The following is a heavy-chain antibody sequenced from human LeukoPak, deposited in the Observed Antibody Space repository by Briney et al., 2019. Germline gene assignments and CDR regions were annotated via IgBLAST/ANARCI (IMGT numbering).Heavy chain of an antibody. CDR3: ARDGVVRGVIIY. CDR2: IDPNSGGT. D-gene: IGHD3-10*01. J-gene: IGHJ4*02. Sequence: ASVKVSYKTSGYTFTGYYMHWVRQAPGQGLEWMGWIDPNSGGTNYAQKFQGRVTMTRDTSISTAHMELSRLTSDDTAVYYCARDGVVRGVIIYWGQGTLVTVSS. V-gene: IGHV1-2*02. CDR1: GYTFTGYY.